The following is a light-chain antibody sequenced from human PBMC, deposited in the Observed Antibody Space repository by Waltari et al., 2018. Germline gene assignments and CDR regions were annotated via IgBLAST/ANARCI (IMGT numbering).Light chain of an antibody. J-gene: IGKJ2*01. CDR3: QQYNDYPYT. Sequence: DIQMTQSPSSLSASVGDRVTITCQASQDTRNYLNWYQQKPGKAPKLLIYDASSLETGVPSRFSGNGSGTDFTFTISSLQPEDIATYFCQQYNDYPYTFGQGTKLEIK. CDR2: DAS. V-gene: IGKV1-33*01. CDR1: QDTRNY.